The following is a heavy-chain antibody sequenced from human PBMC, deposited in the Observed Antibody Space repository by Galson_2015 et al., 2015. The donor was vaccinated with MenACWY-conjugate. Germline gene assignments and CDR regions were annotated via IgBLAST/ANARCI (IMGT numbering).Heavy chain of an antibody. CDR1: GFTFSSYS. V-gene: IGHV3-48*02. Sequence: SLRLSCAASGFTFSSYSMNWVRQAPGKGLEWVSYISSSSSTIYYADSVKGRFTISRDNAKNSLYLQMNSLRDEDTAVYYCARAEITIFGVDKDNAAYYYYGMDVWGQGTTVTVS. D-gene: IGHD3-3*01. CDR2: ISSSSSTI. J-gene: IGHJ6*02. CDR3: ARAEITIFGVDKDNAAYYYYGMDV.